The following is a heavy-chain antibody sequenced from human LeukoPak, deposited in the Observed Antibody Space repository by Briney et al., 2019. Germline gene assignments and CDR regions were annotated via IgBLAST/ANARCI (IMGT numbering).Heavy chain of an antibody. CDR1: GFTFSSYA. CDR3: VKALRGYSGYDLGYYYGMDV. Sequence: GGSLRLSRSASGFTFSSYAMHWVRQAPGKGREYVSAISSYGGSTYYANSVKGRFTISRDNSKNTLYLQMSSLRAEDTAVYYCVKALRGYSGYDLGYYYGMDVWGKGTTVTVSS. J-gene: IGHJ6*04. V-gene: IGHV3-64D*06. D-gene: IGHD5-12*01. CDR2: ISSYGGST.